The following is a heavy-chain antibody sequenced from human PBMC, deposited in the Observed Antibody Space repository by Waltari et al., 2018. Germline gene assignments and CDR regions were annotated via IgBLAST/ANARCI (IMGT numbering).Heavy chain of an antibody. J-gene: IGHJ3*01. CDR2: MSYSGTT. CDR1: GVSIPSNRHY. CDR3: ATYIGASVGTAAFDV. D-gene: IGHD5-12*01. V-gene: IGHV4-39*01. Sequence: QLQLQESGPGLVKPSETLSLTCSVSGVSIPSNRHYWGWIRQPPGQGPEWLATMSYSGTTYSSPSLKSRLTISRDTSKNQLSLKLGSVTAADTAVYYCATYIGASVGTAAFDVWGQGTMVSVSS.